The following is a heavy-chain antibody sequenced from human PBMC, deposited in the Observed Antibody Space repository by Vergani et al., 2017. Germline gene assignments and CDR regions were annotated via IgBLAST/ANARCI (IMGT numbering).Heavy chain of an antibody. V-gene: IGHV3-15*01. CDR3: TSVDFWSGYYCFDY. J-gene: IGHJ4*02. Sequence: EVQLVESGGGLVKPGGSLRLSCAASGFTFSNAWMSWVRQAPGKGLEWVGRIKSKTDGGTTDYAAPVKGRFTISRDDSKSIAYLQMNSLKTEDTAVYYCTSVDFWSGYYCFDYWGQGTLVTVSS. CDR2: IKSKTDGGTT. CDR1: GFTFSNAW. D-gene: IGHD3-3*01.